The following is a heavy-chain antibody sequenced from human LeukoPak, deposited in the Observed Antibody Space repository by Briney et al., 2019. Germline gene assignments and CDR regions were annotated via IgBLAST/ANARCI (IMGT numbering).Heavy chain of an antibody. CDR2: IDWDDDK. CDR3: ARIRYSGSYDANYYFDY. V-gene: IGHV2-70*11. D-gene: IGHD1-26*01. J-gene: IGHJ4*02. Sequence: ESGPTLVNPTQTLTLTCTFSGFSLSTNGMCVSWIRQPPGKALEWLGRIDWDDDKYYSTSLKTRLTISKDTSKNQVVLTMTNMDPVDTATYYCARIRYSGSYDANYYFDYWGQGTLVTVSS. CDR1: GFSLSTNGMC.